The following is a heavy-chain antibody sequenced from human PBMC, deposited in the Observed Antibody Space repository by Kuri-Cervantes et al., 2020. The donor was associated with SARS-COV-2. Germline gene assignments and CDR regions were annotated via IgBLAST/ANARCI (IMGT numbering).Heavy chain of an antibody. J-gene: IGHJ4*02. Sequence: GGSLRLSCAASGFSFSHSAMHWIRQAPGKGLEWVAIVSYDGSNKYYADSVKGRFTISRDNSKNTLYLQMNSLRAEDTAVYYCAKDREYSSSIGQVDYWGQGTLVTVS. CDR2: VSYDGSNK. V-gene: IGHV3-30-3*01. D-gene: IGHD6-6*01. CDR3: AKDREYSSSIGQVDY. CDR1: GFSFSHSA.